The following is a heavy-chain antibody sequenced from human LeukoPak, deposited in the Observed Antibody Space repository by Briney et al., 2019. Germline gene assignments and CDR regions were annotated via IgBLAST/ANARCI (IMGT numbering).Heavy chain of an antibody. CDR2: IYYSGST. Sequence: SETLSPTCTVSGGSIISYYWSWIRQPPGKGLEWIGYIYYSGSTNYNPSLKSRVTISVDTSKNQFSLKLSSVTATDTAVYYCARAPSGRLYYYYYMDVWGKGTTVTVSS. V-gene: IGHV4-59*01. J-gene: IGHJ6*03. D-gene: IGHD2-15*01. CDR1: GGSIISYY. CDR3: ARAPSGRLYYYYYMDV.